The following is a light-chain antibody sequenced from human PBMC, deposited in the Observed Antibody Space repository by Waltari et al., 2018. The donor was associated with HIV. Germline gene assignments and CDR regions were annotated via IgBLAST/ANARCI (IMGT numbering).Light chain of an antibody. CDR3: MQALQSPPT. CDR2: LGF. Sequence: DIVLTQSPLSLAVTPGEPASISCRSSQSLLLSNGYTYLDWYLQKPGQSPPLLVYLGFNRASGVPDRISGSGSGTDFTLKIRRVEPEDVGVYYCMQALQSPPTFGGGTTVEIK. CDR1: QSLLLSNGYTY. V-gene: IGKV2-28*01. J-gene: IGKJ4*01.